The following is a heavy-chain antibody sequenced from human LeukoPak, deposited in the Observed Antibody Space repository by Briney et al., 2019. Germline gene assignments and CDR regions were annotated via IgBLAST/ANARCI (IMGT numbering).Heavy chain of an antibody. CDR3: ASARSRYSSGWYLPWGY. D-gene: IGHD6-19*01. J-gene: IGHJ4*02. CDR1: GFTFSSYA. Sequence: ASVKVSCAASGFTFSSYAMSWVRQAPGKGLEWVSAISGSGGSTYYADSVKGRFTISRDNSKNTLYLQMNSLRAEDTAVYYCASARSRYSSGWYLPWGYWGQGTLVTVSS. CDR2: ISGSGGST. V-gene: IGHV3-23*01.